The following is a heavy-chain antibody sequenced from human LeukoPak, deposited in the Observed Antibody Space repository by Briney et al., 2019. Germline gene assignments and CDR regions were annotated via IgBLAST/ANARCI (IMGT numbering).Heavy chain of an antibody. J-gene: IGHJ4*02. Sequence: ASVKVSCKASGYTLTELSMHWVRQAPGKGLEWMGGFDPEDGETIYAQKFQGRVTMTEDTSTDTAYMELSSLRSEDTAVYYCATGVSSSWYVGFDYWGQGTLVTVSS. CDR3: ATGVSSSWYVGFDY. CDR2: FDPEDGET. CDR1: GYTLTELS. D-gene: IGHD6-13*01. V-gene: IGHV1-24*01.